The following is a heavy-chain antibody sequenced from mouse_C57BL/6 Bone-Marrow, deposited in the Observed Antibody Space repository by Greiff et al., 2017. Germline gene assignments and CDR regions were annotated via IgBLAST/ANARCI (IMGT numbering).Heavy chain of an antibody. J-gene: IGHJ2*01. Sequence: DLMLVESGEGLVKPGGSLKLSCAASVFTFSCYAMSWVRQTPEQRLEWVAYISSGGYYIYYADTVKGRFTISRDNDKNTLYLQMRSLKSEDTAMYYCTGLYYGSSYHFDYWGQGTTLTVSS. D-gene: IGHD1-1*01. CDR2: ISSGGYYI. V-gene: IGHV5-9-1*02. CDR3: TGLYYGSSYHFDY. CDR1: VFTFSCYA.